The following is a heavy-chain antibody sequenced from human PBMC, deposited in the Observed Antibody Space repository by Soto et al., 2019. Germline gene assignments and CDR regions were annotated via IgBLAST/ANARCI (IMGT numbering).Heavy chain of an antibody. J-gene: IGHJ4*02. V-gene: IGHV3-23*01. CDR2: ISGSGGST. Sequence: GGSLRLSCAASGFTFSSYAMSWVRQAPGKGLEWVSAISGSGGSTYYADSVKGRFTISRDNSKNTLYLQMNSLRAEDTAVYYCAKGRRGYSYGDLDYWGQGTLVTVSS. CDR1: GFTFSSYA. D-gene: IGHD5-18*01. CDR3: AKGRRGYSYGDLDY.